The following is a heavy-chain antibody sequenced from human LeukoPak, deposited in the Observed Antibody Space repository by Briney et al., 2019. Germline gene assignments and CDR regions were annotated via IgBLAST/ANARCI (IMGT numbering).Heavy chain of an antibody. V-gene: IGHV4-34*01. CDR1: GGSFSGYY. D-gene: IGHD1-7*01. CDR2: IYHSGST. J-gene: IGHJ5*02. Sequence: SETLSLTSAVYGGSFSGYYWSWIRQPPGKGLEWIGSIYHSGSTYYNPSLKGRVTISVDTSKNQFSLKLSSVTAADTAVYYCAAKNWNYWFDPWGQGTLVTVSS. CDR3: AAKNWNYWFDP.